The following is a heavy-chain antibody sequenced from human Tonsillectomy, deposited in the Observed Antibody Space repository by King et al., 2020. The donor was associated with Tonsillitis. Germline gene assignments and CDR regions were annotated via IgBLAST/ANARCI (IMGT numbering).Heavy chain of an antibody. CDR1: GFTFSSYA. Sequence: VQLVESGGGLVQPGGSLRLSCSASGFTFSSYAMHWVRQAPGKGLEYVSAISSNGGSTYYADSVKGRFTISRDNSKNTLYLQMSSLRAEDTAVYYCVLTSTYYDSSGDVYFQHWGQGTLVTVSS. CDR2: ISSNGGST. D-gene: IGHD3-22*01. V-gene: IGHV3-64D*06. CDR3: VLTSTYYDSSGDVYFQH. J-gene: IGHJ1*01.